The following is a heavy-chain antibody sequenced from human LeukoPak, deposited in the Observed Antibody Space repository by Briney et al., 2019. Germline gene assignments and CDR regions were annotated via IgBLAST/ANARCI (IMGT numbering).Heavy chain of an antibody. D-gene: IGHD5-24*01. CDR2: INPGVGST. V-gene: IGHV1-46*01. CDR1: GYSLTDSY. Sequence: ASVKVSCKASGYSLTDSYMHLVRQAPGQGLEWMGIINPGVGSTTYAQKFQDRVTMTRDTSTSTVYMELSSLRSEDMALYYCATHSPAGYATGYIRRLDYWGQGTLVTVCS. CDR3: ATHSPAGYATGYIRRLDY. J-gene: IGHJ4*02.